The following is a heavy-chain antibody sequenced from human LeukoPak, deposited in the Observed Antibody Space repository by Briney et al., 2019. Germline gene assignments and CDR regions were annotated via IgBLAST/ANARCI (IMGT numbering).Heavy chain of an antibody. CDR2: IYSGGST. CDR3: ATNSGYSPYYFDY. J-gene: IGHJ4*01. CDR1: GFTVSSNY. V-gene: IGHV3-53*01. D-gene: IGHD3-22*01. Sequence: GGSLRLSCAASGFTVSSNYMSWVRQAPGKGLEWVSVIYSGGSTYYADSVKGRFTISRDNSKNTLYLQMNSLRAEDTAVYYCATNSGYSPYYFDYWGHGTLVTVSS.